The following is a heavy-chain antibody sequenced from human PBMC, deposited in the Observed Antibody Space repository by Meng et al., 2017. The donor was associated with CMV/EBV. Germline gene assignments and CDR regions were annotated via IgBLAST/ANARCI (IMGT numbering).Heavy chain of an antibody. Sequence: KASGYTFTGSYMHWVRQAPGQGLEWMGWINPNSGGTNYAQKFQGRVTMTRDTSISTAYMELSRLRSDDTAVYYCARARSIAVAGGGYWGQGTLVTVSS. CDR1: GYTFTGSY. CDR3: ARARSIAVAGGGY. V-gene: IGHV1-2*02. J-gene: IGHJ4*02. D-gene: IGHD6-19*01. CDR2: INPNSGGT.